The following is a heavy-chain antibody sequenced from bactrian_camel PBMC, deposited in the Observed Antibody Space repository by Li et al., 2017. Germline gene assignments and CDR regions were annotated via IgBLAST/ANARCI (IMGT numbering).Heavy chain of an antibody. J-gene: IGHJ4*01. CDR2: LDRDGTA. CDR3: AYGVYGDNWNRWYSVSTYDY. D-gene: IGHD4*01. Sequence: HVPLVESGGGSVQAGGSLRLSCVASGDPFSFTCMGWFRQAPGKEREGVAALDRDGTATYVDSVKGRFAISKDSAKKTLYLQMNSLKPEDTAMYYCAYGVYGDNWNRWYSVSTYDYWGQGTQVTVS. CDR1: GDPFSFTC. V-gene: IGHV3S53*01.